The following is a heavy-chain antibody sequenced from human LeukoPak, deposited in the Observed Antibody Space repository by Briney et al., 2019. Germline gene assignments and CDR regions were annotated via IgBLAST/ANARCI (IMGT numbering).Heavy chain of an antibody. CDR1: GYTFTSYG. D-gene: IGHD4-17*01. J-gene: IGHJ4*02. CDR2: ISAYNGNT. Sequence: ASVKVSCMASGYTFTSYGISWVRQAPGQGLEWMGWISAYNGNTNYAQKLQGRVTMTTDTSTSTAYMELRSLRSDDTAVYYCARDRHRAMTTVTHIDYWGQGTLVTVSS. CDR3: ARDRHRAMTTVTHIDY. V-gene: IGHV1-18*01.